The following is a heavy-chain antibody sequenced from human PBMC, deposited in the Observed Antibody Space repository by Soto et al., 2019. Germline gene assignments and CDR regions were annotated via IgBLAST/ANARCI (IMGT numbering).Heavy chain of an antibody. D-gene: IGHD2-2*02. Sequence: SETLSLTCTVSGGSISRSTYYWGWIRQPPGKGLEWIGSIYYSGSTYYRPSLKSRVTISVDTSKNQFSLKLSSVTAADTAVYYCARQVPAAIRLGWFDPWGQGTLVTAPQ. CDR2: IYYSGST. J-gene: IGHJ5*02. CDR1: GGSISRSTYY. CDR3: ARQVPAAIRLGWFDP. V-gene: IGHV4-39*01.